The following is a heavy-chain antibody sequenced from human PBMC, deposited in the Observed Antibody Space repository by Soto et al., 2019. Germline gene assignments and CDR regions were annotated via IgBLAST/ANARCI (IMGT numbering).Heavy chain of an antibody. CDR3: AGTYGYGGYFDY. J-gene: IGHJ4*02. CDR2: ISYDGSNK. Sequence: QVQLVESGGGVVQPGRSLRLSCAASGFTFSSYGMHWVRQAPGKGLEWGAVISYDGSNKYYADSVKGRFTISRDNSKNTLNLQMNSLRTEDSAVYYCAGTYGYGGYFDYWGQGTLVTVSS. CDR1: GFTFSSYG. V-gene: IGHV3-30*03. D-gene: IGHD5-18*01.